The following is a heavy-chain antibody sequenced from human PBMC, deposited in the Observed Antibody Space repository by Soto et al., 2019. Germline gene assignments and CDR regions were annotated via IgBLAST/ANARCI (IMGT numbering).Heavy chain of an antibody. CDR2: IYYSGST. J-gene: IGHJ6*02. CDR1: GGSISSGGYY. V-gene: IGHV4-31*03. Sequence: QVQLQESGPGLVKPSQTLSLTCTVSGGSISSGGYYWSWIRQHPGKGLEWIGYIYYSGSTYYNPALKSRVXXXVXXAKTQFARKLSSVTAADTAVCYCARGGRRPPGMDGWGQGTTVTVSS. CDR3: ARGGRRPPGMDG.